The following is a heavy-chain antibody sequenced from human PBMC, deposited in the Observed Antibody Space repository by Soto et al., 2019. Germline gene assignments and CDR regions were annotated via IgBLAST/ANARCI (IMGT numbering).Heavy chain of an antibody. Sequence: ASVKVSCKASVYTFTSYYIHWVRRAPGQGLEWMGMINPYNANTSYAQKLQGRVTMTTDTSTSTAYMDLRSLTSDDTAVYYCARDRVAGIWGDAFDIWGQGTMVTVSS. D-gene: IGHD3-16*01. CDR2: INPYNANT. V-gene: IGHV1-18*04. J-gene: IGHJ3*02. CDR1: VYTFTSYY. CDR3: ARDRVAGIWGDAFDI.